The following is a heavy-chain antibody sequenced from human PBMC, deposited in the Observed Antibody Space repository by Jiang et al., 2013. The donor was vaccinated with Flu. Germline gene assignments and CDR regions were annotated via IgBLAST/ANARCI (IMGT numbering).Heavy chain of an antibody. D-gene: IGHD6-19*01. CDR3: ARELMHGGWYPPVGFDP. CDR1: GGSISSGGYS. J-gene: IGHJ5*02. Sequence: VKPSQTLSLTCAVSGGSISSGGYSWSWIRQPPGKGLEWIGYIYYSGSTYYNPSLKSRVTISVDTSKNQFSLKLSSVTAADTAVYYCARELMHGGWYPPVGFDPWGQGTLVTVSS. CDR2: IYYSGST. V-gene: IGHV4-30-4*07.